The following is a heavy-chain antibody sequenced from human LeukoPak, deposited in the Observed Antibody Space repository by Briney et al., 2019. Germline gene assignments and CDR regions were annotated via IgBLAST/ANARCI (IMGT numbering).Heavy chain of an antibody. CDR2: IYIGGSI. J-gene: IGHJ4*02. V-gene: IGHV3-53*01. D-gene: IGHD2-15*01. CDR3: ARGERWSYLDY. Sequence: RGGPVRLSCAASGFTVSSNYMTWVRQAPGKGLEWVSIIYIGGSIYFPDSVKVRFTISRDNSKNTLYLQTNSLRAEDTAVYYCARGERWSYLDYWGQGTVLTVST. CDR1: GFTVSSNY.